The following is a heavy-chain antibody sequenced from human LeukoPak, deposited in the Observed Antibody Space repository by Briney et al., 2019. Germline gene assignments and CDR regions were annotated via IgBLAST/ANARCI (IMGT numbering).Heavy chain of an antibody. V-gene: IGHV3-48*01. CDR1: GFTFSSYS. D-gene: IGHD3-10*01. Sequence: GGSLRLSCAASGFTFSSYSLNWVRQAPGKGLEWVSYISSSSSTIYYADSVKGRFTISRDNAKNSLYLQMNSLRAEDTAVYYCARGGVRFGEPSWFDPWGQGTLVTVSS. J-gene: IGHJ5*02. CDR2: ISSSSSTI. CDR3: ARGGVRFGEPSWFDP.